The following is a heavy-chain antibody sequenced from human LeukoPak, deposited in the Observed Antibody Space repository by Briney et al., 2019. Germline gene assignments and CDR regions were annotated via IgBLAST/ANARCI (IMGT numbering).Heavy chain of an antibody. J-gene: IGHJ5*02. CDR3: ARDPTPEYYYDSSGYFT. Sequence: ASVKVSCKASGYTFTGYYMHWVRQAPGQGLEGMGWINPNSGGTNYAQKFQGRVTMTRDTSISTAYMELSRLRSDDTAVYYCARDPTPEYYYDSSGYFTWGQGTLVTVSS. CDR2: INPNSGGT. CDR1: GYTFTGYY. V-gene: IGHV1-2*02. D-gene: IGHD3-22*01.